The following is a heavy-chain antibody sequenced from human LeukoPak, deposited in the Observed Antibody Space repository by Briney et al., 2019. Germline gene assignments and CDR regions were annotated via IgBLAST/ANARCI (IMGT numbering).Heavy chain of an antibody. CDR2: ISYDGSNK. D-gene: IGHD1-26*01. CDR3: ARDRGGSYFDY. CDR1: GFTFSSYA. Sequence: GGSLRLSCAASGFTFSSYAMHWVRQAPGKGLKWVAVISYDGSNKYYADSVKGRFTISRDNSKNTLYLQMNSLRAEDTAVYYCARDRGGSYFDYWGQGTLVTVSS. V-gene: IGHV3-30-3*01. J-gene: IGHJ4*02.